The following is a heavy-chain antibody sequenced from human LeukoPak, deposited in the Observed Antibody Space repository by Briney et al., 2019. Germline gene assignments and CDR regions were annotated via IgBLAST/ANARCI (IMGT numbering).Heavy chain of an antibody. J-gene: IGHJ4*02. V-gene: IGHV3-74*01. CDR1: GFTFSTYW. Sequence: GGSLRLSCAASGFTFSTYWMHWVRQAPGKGLVWVSRINTDGSDTNYADSVKGRFTISRDNAKNSLYLQMNSLRAEDTAVYYCARDVKRGYNSRAFDYWGQGTLVTVSS. CDR3: ARDVKRGYNSRAFDY. CDR2: INTDGSDT. D-gene: IGHD5-24*01.